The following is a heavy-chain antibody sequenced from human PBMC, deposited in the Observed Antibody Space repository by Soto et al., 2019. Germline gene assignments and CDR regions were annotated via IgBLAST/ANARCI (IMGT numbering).Heavy chain of an antibody. CDR1: GYTFTNYD. CDR3: ARRRKSDGYTWFDP. Sequence: QVQLVQSGAEVKKPGASVKVSCKASGYTFTNYDINWVRQATGQGLEWMGWMNPNSGNTGYAQKFQGRVTMSRNTSISTAYMELSSLRSEDTAVYYCARRRKSDGYTWFDPWGQGTLVTVSS. J-gene: IGHJ5*02. CDR2: MNPNSGNT. V-gene: IGHV1-8*01. D-gene: IGHD2-21*02.